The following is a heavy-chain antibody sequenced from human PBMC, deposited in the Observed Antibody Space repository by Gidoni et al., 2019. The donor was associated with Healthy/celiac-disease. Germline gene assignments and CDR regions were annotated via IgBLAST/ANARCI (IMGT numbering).Heavy chain of an antibody. CDR3: AKDAAWDAYYYDSSGSAGDYFDY. D-gene: IGHD3-22*01. J-gene: IGHJ4*02. CDR2: ISNDGSNK. Sequence: QVQLVESGGGVVQPGRSLRLSCAAPGFTFSSYGLHWVRQAPGKGLGWVAVISNDGSNKYYADSVKGRFTISRDNSKNTLYLQMNSLRAEDTAVYYCAKDAAWDAYYYDSSGSAGDYFDYWGQGTLVTVSS. V-gene: IGHV3-30*18. CDR1: GFTFSSYG.